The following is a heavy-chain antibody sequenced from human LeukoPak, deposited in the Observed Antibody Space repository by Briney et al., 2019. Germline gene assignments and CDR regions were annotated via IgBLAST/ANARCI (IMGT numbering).Heavy chain of an antibody. V-gene: IGHV3-20*04. CDR1: GFTFDDYG. CDR3: AKDPARPYDSSGYFSDY. Sequence: GGSLRLSCAASGFTFDDYGMSWVRQGPGKGLEWVSGINWNGGRTGYADSVKGRFTISRDNSKNTLYLQMNSLRAEDTAVYYCAKDPARPYDSSGYFSDYWGQGTLVTVSS. CDR2: INWNGGRT. D-gene: IGHD3-22*01. J-gene: IGHJ4*02.